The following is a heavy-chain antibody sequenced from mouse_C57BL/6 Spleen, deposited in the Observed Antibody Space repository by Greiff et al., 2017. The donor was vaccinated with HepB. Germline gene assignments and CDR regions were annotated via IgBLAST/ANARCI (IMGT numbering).Heavy chain of an antibody. CDR2: IDPSDSET. Sequence: QVQLQQPGAELVRPGSSVKLSCKASGYTFTSYWMHWVKQRPIQGLEWIGNIDPSDSETHYNQKFKDKATLTVDKSSSTAYMQLSSLTSEDSAVYYCARDYSNYLYAMDYWGQGTSVTVSS. CDR1: GYTFTSYW. V-gene: IGHV1-52*01. CDR3: ARDYSNYLYAMDY. J-gene: IGHJ4*01. D-gene: IGHD2-5*01.